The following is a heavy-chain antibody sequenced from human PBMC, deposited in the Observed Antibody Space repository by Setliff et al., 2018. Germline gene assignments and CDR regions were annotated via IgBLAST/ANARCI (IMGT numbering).Heavy chain of an antibody. Sequence: ASVKVSCKASGYTFTGYYMHWVRQAPGQGLEWIGWINPNSGGTNYAQKFQGWVTMTRDTSISTAYMELSRLRSDDTAVYYCATGLPYYDSSGFYLFASWGQGTLVTVSS. V-gene: IGHV1-2*04. D-gene: IGHD3-22*01. CDR3: ATGLPYYDSSGFYLFAS. J-gene: IGHJ4*02. CDR2: INPNSGGT. CDR1: GYTFTGYY.